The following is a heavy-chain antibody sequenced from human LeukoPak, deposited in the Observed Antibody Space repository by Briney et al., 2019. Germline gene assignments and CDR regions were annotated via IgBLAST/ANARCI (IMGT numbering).Heavy chain of an antibody. J-gene: IGHJ4*02. CDR1: GFTFSSYW. CDR3: ARGFIAAAGTFDY. CDR2: INSDGSST. V-gene: IGHV3-74*01. Sequence: AGTLTLSCAASGFTFSSYWRHWVRQAPGKGLVWVSRINSDGSSTSYADSVKGRFTVSRDNAKNSLYLRMNSLRAEDTAVYYCARGFIAAAGTFDYWGQGTLVTVSS. D-gene: IGHD6-13*01.